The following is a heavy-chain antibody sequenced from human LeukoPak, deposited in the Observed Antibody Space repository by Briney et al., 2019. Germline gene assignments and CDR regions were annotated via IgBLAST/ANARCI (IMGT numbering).Heavy chain of an antibody. V-gene: IGHV3-9*01. CDR3: AKARAADYYYYGMDV. CDR2: ISWNSGSI. Sequence: PGGSLRLSCAASGFTFDDYAMRWVRQAPGKGLEWVSGISWNSGSIGYADSVKGRFTISRDNAKNSLYLQMNSLRAEDTALYYCAKARAADYYYYGMDVWGQGTTVTVSS. J-gene: IGHJ6*02. D-gene: IGHD6-25*01. CDR1: GFTFDDYA.